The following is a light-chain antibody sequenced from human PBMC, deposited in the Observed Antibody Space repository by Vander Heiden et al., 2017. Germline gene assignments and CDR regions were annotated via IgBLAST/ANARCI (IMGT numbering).Light chain of an antibody. CDR1: NTGSKK. J-gene: IGLJ2*01. Sequence: SYELTQPLSVSVALGQTAKITRGGNNTGSKKVHWYQQKPGQAAVLVIYRDSNRPYGIPERFSGSNSGNTATLTISRAQAGDEADYYCQVWDSSTVVFGGGTKLTVL. V-gene: IGLV3-9*01. CDR3: QVWDSSTVV. CDR2: RDS.